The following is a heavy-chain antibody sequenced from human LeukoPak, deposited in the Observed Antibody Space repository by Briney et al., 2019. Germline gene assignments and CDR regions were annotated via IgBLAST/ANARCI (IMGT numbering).Heavy chain of an antibody. Sequence: SETLSLTCTVSGDSISGYYWNWIRQPPGKGLEWIGHVFYTGTTKYHPSLKSRIAISVDTSSNQFSLKLRSVTTAGTAVYYCARGITVTTTSDHLDFWGQGILVTVPS. CDR1: GDSISGYY. D-gene: IGHD4-17*01. J-gene: IGHJ4*02. CDR2: VFYTGTT. CDR3: ARGITVTTTSDHLDF. V-gene: IGHV4-59*01.